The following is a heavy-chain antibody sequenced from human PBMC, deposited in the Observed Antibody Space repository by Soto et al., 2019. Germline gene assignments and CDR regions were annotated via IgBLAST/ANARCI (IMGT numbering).Heavy chain of an antibody. J-gene: IGHJ5*02. D-gene: IGHD3-10*01. V-gene: IGHV4-39*01. CDR2: VFYTGFT. CDR3: ARNYGSGRINWFDP. Sequence: SETRSLTCAVSGGSISGTYYYWVWLRPSPGKGPEWIGSVFYTGFTSYNPSLESRVSVSVDTSKNQFSLKLSSVTAADTAVYYCARNYGSGRINWFDPWGQGTLVTVSS. CDR1: GGSISGTYYY.